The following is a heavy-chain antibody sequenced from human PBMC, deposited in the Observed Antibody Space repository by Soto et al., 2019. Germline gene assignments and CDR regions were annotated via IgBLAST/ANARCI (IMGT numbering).Heavy chain of an antibody. CDR1: GYTFTSYG. CDR2: ISAYNGNT. CDR3: AGGNYYDSSGSTNWYFDL. J-gene: IGHJ2*01. D-gene: IGHD3-22*01. V-gene: IGHV1-18*04. Sequence: SVKVSCKASGYTFTSYGISWVRQAPGQGLEWMGWISAYNGNTNYAQKLQGRVTMTTDTSTSTAYMELRSLRSDDTAVYYCAGGNYYDSSGSTNWYFDLWGRGTLVTVSS.